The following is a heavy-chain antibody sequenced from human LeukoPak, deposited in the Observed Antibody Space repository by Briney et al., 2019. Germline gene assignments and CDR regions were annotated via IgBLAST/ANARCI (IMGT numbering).Heavy chain of an antibody. J-gene: IGHJ4*02. CDR2: IHTIGNT. CDR3: ARLIDGDCANTHFDS. CDR1: GVSISRGSHY. V-gene: IGHV4-61*02. D-gene: IGHD2-21*02. Sequence: PSQTLSLTCTVSGVSISRGSHYWSWIRQPAGKGLEWIGRIHTIGNTNYSPSLWRRVTISVDTSKNQFSLRLHSVTAADTAMYYCARLIDGDCANTHFDSWGQGTRVTVSS.